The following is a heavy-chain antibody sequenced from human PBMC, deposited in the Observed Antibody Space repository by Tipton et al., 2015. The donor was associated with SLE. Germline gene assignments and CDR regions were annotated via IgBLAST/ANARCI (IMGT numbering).Heavy chain of an antibody. V-gene: IGHV3-21*01. J-gene: IGHJ4*02. CDR2: ISTSSSYI. D-gene: IGHD3-10*01. CDR1: GFTFSTYI. CDR3: ARDSAPGS. Sequence: SLRLSCAASGFTFSTYIMNWVRQAPGKGLEWVSSISTSSSYIYYADSVKGRFTISRDNAKNSLYLQMNSLRVEDTAVYYCARDSAPGSWGQGTLVTVSS.